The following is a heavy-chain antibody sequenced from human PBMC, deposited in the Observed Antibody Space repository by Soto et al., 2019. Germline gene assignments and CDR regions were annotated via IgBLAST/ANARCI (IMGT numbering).Heavy chain of an antibody. Sequence: ASVKVSCKTSGYTFTSLGISWVRQAPGQGLEWMGWISPYNGNTNYAQKLQGRVTMTTDTSTSTAYMELRSLRSDDTAVYCCAREIIMAHWGQGTLVTVSS. D-gene: IGHD3-10*01. CDR3: AREIIMAH. CDR1: GYTFTSLG. J-gene: IGHJ1*01. V-gene: IGHV1-18*01. CDR2: ISPYNGNT.